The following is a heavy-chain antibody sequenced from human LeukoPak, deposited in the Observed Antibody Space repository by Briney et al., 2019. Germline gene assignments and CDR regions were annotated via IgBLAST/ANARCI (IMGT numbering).Heavy chain of an antibody. CDR1: GFTFSSYS. CDR2: ISSSSSYI. V-gene: IGHV3-21*01. D-gene: IGHD5-18*01. J-gene: IGHJ4*02. Sequence: GGSLKLSCAASGFTFSSYSMNWVRQAPGKGLEWVSSISSSSSYIYYADSVKGRFTISRDNAKTSLYLQMNSLRAEDTAVYYCARDGRTAMAPFDYWGQGTLVTVSS. CDR3: ARDGRTAMAPFDY.